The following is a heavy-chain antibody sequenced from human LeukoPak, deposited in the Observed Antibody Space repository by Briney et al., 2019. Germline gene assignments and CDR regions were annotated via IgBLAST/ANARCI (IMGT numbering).Heavy chain of an antibody. D-gene: IGHD3/OR15-3a*01. CDR1: GFTFSDYA. J-gene: IGHJ4*02. Sequence: GGSLRLSCAASGFTFSDYAMSWVRQAPGRGLEWVSSIGSSGDTASYADSVKGRFTISRDKSMNTPYLQMNSLRAEDTAFYYCARRSAPCGLDYWGQGTLVTVSS. CDR2: IGSSGDTA. V-gene: IGHV3-23*01. CDR3: ARRSAPCGLDY.